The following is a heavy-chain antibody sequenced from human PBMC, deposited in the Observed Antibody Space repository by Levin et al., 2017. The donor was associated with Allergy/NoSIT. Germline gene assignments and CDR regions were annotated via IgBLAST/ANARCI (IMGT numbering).Heavy chain of an antibody. CDR3: ARRGHYDILTGYPVH. CDR2: IDPSDSYT. Sequence: GGSLRLSCKGSGYSFTSYWISWVRQMPGKGLEWMGRIDPSDSYTNYSPSFQGHVTISADKSISTAYLQWSSLKASDTAMYYCARRGHYDILTGYPVHWGQGTLVTVSS. V-gene: IGHV5-10-1*01. CDR1: GYSFTSYW. D-gene: IGHD3-9*01. J-gene: IGHJ4*02.